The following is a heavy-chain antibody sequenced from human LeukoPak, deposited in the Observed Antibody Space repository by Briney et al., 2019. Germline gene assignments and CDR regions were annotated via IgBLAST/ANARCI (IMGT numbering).Heavy chain of an antibody. D-gene: IGHD4-11*01. CDR1: GGSFSGYY. J-gene: IGHJ6*03. CDR3: AREYLTVTTLGYYYYYYMDV. Sequence: SETLSLTCAVYGGSFSGYYWSWTRQPPGKGLEWIGEINHSGSTNYNPSLKSRVTISVDTSKNQFSLKLSSVTAADTAVYYCAREYLTVTTLGYYYYYYMDVWGKGTTVTVSS. CDR2: INHSGST. V-gene: IGHV4-34*01.